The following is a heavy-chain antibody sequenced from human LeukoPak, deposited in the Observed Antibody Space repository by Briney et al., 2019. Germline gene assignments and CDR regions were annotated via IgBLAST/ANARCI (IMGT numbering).Heavy chain of an antibody. Sequence: SETLSLTCAVYSGSFSGYSWNWIRQPPGKGLEWIGEINHSGSTNYNPSLKSRVTISVDPSKNQFSLKLSSVTAADTAVYYCARSSIPAPGPTHWGQGTLVTVSS. CDR1: SGSFSGYS. V-gene: IGHV4-34*01. D-gene: IGHD6-13*01. CDR3: ARSSIPAPGPTH. CDR2: INHSGST. J-gene: IGHJ4*02.